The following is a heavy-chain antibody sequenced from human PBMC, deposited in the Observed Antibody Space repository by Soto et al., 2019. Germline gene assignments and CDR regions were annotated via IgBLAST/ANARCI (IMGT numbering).Heavy chain of an antibody. CDR2: IYHSGST. V-gene: IGHV4-4*02. CDR3: ARIRAAAGYYYGMDV. J-gene: IGHJ6*02. CDR1: GGSISSSNW. D-gene: IGHD6-13*01. Sequence: PSETLSLTCAVSGGSISSSNWWSWVRQPPGKGLEWIGEIYHSGSTNYNPSLKSRVTISVDKSKNQFSLKLSSVTAADTAVYYCARIRAAAGYYYGMDVWGRGTTVTVSS.